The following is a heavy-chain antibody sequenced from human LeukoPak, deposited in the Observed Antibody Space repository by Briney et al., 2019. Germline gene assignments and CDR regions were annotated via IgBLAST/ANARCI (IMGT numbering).Heavy chain of an antibody. V-gene: IGHV1-8*01. D-gene: IGHD6-13*01. CDR1: GYTFTSYD. CDR2: MNPNSGNT. Sequence: ASVKVSCKASGYTFTSYDINWVRQATGQGLEWMGWMNPNSGNTGYAQKFQGRVTMTRNTSMSTAYMELSSLRSEHTAVYYCARGPYGGIAAAEYTDYWGQGTLVTVSS. CDR3: ARGPYGGIAAAEYTDY. J-gene: IGHJ4*02.